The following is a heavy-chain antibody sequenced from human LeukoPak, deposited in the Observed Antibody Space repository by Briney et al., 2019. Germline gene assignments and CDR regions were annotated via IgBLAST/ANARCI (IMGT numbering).Heavy chain of an antibody. CDR1: GGTFNTYA. Sequence: ASVKVSCKASGGTFNTYAVNWVRQAPGQGLEWMGGIIPMFGTANYAQKFLGRVTITADESMNTAYMELSSLRSDDSAVYYCARDLAVAGRVPSDYWGQGTLLTVSS. CDR2: IIPMFGTA. CDR3: ARDLAVAGRVPSDY. J-gene: IGHJ4*02. D-gene: IGHD6-19*01. V-gene: IGHV1-69*13.